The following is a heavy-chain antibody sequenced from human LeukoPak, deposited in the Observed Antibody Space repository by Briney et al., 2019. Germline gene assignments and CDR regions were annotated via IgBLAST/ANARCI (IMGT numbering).Heavy chain of an antibody. CDR3: ARQNDFRLDY. CDR1: GYTFSSYW. V-gene: IGHV5-51*01. CDR2: IYPGVSDT. D-gene: IGHD3-3*01. J-gene: IGHJ4*02. Sequence: PGESLRISCKGSGYTFSSYWIGWVRQMPGKGLEWMGIIYPGVSDTRYSPSLQGQVTISVDTSIGTAYLQWSSLKASDTAIYYCARQNDFRLDYWGQGTLVTVSS.